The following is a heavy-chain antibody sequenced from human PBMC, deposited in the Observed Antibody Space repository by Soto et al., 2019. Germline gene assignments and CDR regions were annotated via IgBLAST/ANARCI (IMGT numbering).Heavy chain of an antibody. CDR2: INHSGST. CDR3: ARDRKWIQLDYYYGMDV. J-gene: IGHJ6*02. V-gene: IGHV4-34*01. CDR1: GGSFSGYY. D-gene: IGHD1-1*01. Sequence: SETLSLTCAVYGGSFSGYYWSWIRQPPGKGLEWIGEINHSGSTNYNPSLKSRVTISVDKSKNQFSLKLSSVTAADTAVYYCARDRKWIQLDYYYGMDVWGQGTTVTVSS.